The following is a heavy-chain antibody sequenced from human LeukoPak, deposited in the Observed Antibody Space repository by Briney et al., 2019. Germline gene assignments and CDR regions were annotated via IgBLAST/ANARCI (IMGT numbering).Heavy chain of an antibody. D-gene: IGHD3-3*01. CDR3: ARGTLITIFGVVFYGAFDI. Sequence: SETLSLTCTVSGGPISSYYWSWIRQPPGKGLEWIGYIYYSGSTNYNPSLKSRVTISVDTSKNQFSLKLSSVTAADTAVYYCARGTLITIFGVVFYGAFDIWGQGTMVTVSS. CDR2: IYYSGST. J-gene: IGHJ3*02. CDR1: GGPISSYY. V-gene: IGHV4-59*01.